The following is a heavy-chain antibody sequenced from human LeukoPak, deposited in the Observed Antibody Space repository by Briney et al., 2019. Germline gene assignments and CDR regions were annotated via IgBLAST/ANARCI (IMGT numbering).Heavy chain of an antibody. J-gene: IGHJ2*01. Sequence: GGSLRLSCAASGFTFSSYAMHWVRQAPGKGLEGVAVISYDGSNKYYADSVKGRFTISRDNSKNTLYLQMNSLRAGDTAVYYCARGAYGGDNWHFDLWGRGTLVTVSS. CDR3: ARGAYGGDNWHFDL. CDR2: ISYDGSNK. D-gene: IGHD2-21*01. V-gene: IGHV3-30*07. CDR1: GFTFSSYA.